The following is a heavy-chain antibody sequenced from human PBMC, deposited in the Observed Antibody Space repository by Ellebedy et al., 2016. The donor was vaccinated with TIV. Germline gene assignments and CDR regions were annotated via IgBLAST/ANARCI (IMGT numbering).Heavy chain of an antibody. J-gene: IGHJ3*02. CDR2: INQDGSEE. CDR3: ATDGSYGDYRSPTHAFVM. Sequence: GGSLRLSCGGSGFSFRSYWMTWVRQAPGKGLEWVANINQDGSEEYYVDSVKGRFTIARDNAKNSLYLQMSSLRVEDTDVYYCATDGSYGDYRSPTHAFVMWGQGTMVAVSS. D-gene: IGHD4-17*01. CDR1: GFSFRSYW. V-gene: IGHV3-7*01.